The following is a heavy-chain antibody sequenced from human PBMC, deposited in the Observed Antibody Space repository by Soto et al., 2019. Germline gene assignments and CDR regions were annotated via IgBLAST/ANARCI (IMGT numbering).Heavy chain of an antibody. D-gene: IGHD6-19*01. CDR2: IIPIFGTA. V-gene: IGHV1-69*01. J-gene: IGHJ4*02. Sequence: SVKVSCTASGGTFSSYAISWVRQAPGQGLEWMGGIIPIFGTANYAQKFQGRVTITADESTSTAYMELSSLRSEDTAVYYCARDPYSSGWYSNFDYWGQGTLVTVSS. CDR1: GGTFSSYA. CDR3: ARDPYSSGWYSNFDY.